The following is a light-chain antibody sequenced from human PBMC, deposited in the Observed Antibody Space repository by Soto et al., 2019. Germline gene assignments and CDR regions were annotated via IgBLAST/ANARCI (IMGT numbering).Light chain of an antibody. Sequence: QSVLTQPASVSGSPGQSITISCTGTSSDVGGYNYVSWYQQHPGKAPKLMIYEVSNRPSGVSNRFSGSKSGNTASLTISGLQAEDEADYYCSSYTSSTLYVLGTGTKVT. CDR1: SSDVGGYNY. V-gene: IGLV2-14*01. CDR3: SSYTSSTLYV. CDR2: EVS. J-gene: IGLJ1*01.